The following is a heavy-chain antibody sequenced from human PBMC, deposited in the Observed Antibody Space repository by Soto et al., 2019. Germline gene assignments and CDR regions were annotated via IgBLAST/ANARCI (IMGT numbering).Heavy chain of an antibody. J-gene: IGHJ2*01. Sequence: QVQLVQSGAEVKKPGASVKVSCKASEYTFTDYYIHWVRQAPGQGLEWMGWINPNSGGTNYAQKFQGRVTLTRDTSISTAYMELSRLRSDDTAVYYCSRMRIPERSWNNVPGPYWYFDLWGRGTLVTVSS. V-gene: IGHV1-2*02. CDR1: EYTFTDYY. CDR3: SRMRIPERSWNNVPGPYWYFDL. D-gene: IGHD1-1*01. CDR2: INPNSGGT.